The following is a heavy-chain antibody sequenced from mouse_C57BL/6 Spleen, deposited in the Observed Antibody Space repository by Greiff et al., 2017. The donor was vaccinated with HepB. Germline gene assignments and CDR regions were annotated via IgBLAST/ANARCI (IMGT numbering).Heavy chain of an antibody. CDR1: GFNIKDYY. CDR3: TILTLDYDWYFDV. Sequence: EVKLLESGAELVRPGASVKLSCTASGFNIKDYYMHWVKQRPEQGLEWIGRIDPEDGDTEYAPKFQGKATMTADTSSNTAYLQLSSLTSEDTAVYYCTILTLDYDWYFDVWGTGTTVTVSS. CDR2: IDPEDGDT. V-gene: IGHV14-1*01. D-gene: IGHD2-4*01. J-gene: IGHJ1*03.